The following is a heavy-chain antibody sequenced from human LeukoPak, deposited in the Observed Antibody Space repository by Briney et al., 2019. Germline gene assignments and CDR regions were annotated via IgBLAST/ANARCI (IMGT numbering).Heavy chain of an antibody. CDR3: AREFTTMIRGAGGFFDV. CDR1: GFTFSSYL. J-gene: IGHJ3*01. CDR2: ISFDGSNG. V-gene: IGHV3-30-3*01. Sequence: GGSLRLSCAASGFTFSSYLMNWVRQAPGKGLEWVAHISFDGSNGFYADSVKGRFTISRDNSMNNLYLQMNSLRAEDTAVYYCAREFTTMIRGAGGFFDVWGQGTVVTVSS. D-gene: IGHD3-10*01.